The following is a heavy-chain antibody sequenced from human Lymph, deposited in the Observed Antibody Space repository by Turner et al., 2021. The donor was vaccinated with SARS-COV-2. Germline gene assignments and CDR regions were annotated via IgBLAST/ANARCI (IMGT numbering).Heavy chain of an antibody. V-gene: IGHV3-21*01. CDR3: ARDIPTTADYFDY. J-gene: IGHJ4*02. Sequence: EVQLVESGGGLVKPGGFLRLSCAASGFTFSTYSMNWVRQAPGKGLEWISSISSSSSYIYYADSGKGRFTISRDDAKNSLYLQMNSLRAEDTAVYYCARDIPTTADYFDYWGQGTLVTVSS. D-gene: IGHD4-17*01. CDR1: GFTFSTYS. CDR2: ISSSSSYI.